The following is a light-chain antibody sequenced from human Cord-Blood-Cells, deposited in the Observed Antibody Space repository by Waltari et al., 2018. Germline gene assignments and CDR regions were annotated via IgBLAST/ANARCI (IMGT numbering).Light chain of an antibody. J-gene: IGLJ1*01. CDR3: SSYTSSSTNYV. CDR2: DVS. CDR1: SSDVGGYNY. Sequence: QSALTQPASVSGSPGQSITISCTGTSSDVGGYNYVSWYQQHPGKAPKLMIYDVSTRPSVVSHRFSGPKSGNTASLTISGLQAEDEADYYGSSYTSSSTNYVFGTGTKVTVL. V-gene: IGLV2-14*01.